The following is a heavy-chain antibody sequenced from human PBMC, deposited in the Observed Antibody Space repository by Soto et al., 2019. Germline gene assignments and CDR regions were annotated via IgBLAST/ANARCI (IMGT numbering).Heavy chain of an antibody. CDR1: GFTFSSYW. J-gene: IGHJ5*02. Sequence: GGSLRLSCAASGFTFSSYWMSWVRQAPGKGLEWVATIKQDGSEKYYADSVKGRFTISRDNAKNSLYLQMNSLRAEDTAVYYCARDRDTALEYNWFDPWGQGTLVTVSS. CDR3: ARDRDTALEYNWFDP. V-gene: IGHV3-7*01. D-gene: IGHD3-3*01. CDR2: IKQDGSEK.